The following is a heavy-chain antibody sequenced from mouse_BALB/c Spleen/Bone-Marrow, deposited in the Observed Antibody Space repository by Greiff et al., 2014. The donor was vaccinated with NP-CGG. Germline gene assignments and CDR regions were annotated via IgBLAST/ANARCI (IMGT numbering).Heavy chain of an antibody. CDR2: IDPANGNT. D-gene: IGHD1-1*01. V-gene: IGHV14-3*02. J-gene: IGHJ1*01. Sequence: DVQLQESGAELVKPGASVKLSCTASGFNIKDTYMHWVKQRPEQGLEWIGRIDPANGNTKYDPKFQGKATITADTSSNTAYPQLSSLTSEDTAVYYCARGGSSYGWYFDVWGAGTTVTVSS. CDR3: ARGGSSYGWYFDV. CDR1: GFNIKDTY.